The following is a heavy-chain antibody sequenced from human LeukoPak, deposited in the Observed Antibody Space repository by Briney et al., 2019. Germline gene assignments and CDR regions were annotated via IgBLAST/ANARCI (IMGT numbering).Heavy chain of an antibody. CDR3: ARQGPAITMIVVVRNLRFDP. CDR1: GGSFSGYY. V-gene: IGHV4-34*01. Sequence: SETLSLTCAVYGGSFSGYYWSWIRQPPGKGLEWIGEINHSGSTNYNPSLKSRVTISVDTSKNQFSLKLSSVTAADTAVYYCARQGPAITMIVVVRNLRFDPWGQGTLVTVSS. J-gene: IGHJ5*02. CDR2: INHSGST. D-gene: IGHD3-22*01.